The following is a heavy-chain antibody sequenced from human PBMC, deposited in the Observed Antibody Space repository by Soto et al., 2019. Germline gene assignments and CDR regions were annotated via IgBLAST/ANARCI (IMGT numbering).Heavy chain of an antibody. J-gene: IGHJ4*02. V-gene: IGHV3-23*01. Sequence: PGGSLRLSCSVSGFTFSNNAMTWVRQAPGKGLEWVSAISGSGGSTYYAESVKGRFTISRDNSKNTLYLQMNSLRAEDTAVYYCAKAGYQLLSYYFDYWGQGTLVTVSS. CDR1: GFTFSNNA. CDR3: AKAGYQLLSYYFDY. CDR2: ISGSGGST. D-gene: IGHD2-2*01.